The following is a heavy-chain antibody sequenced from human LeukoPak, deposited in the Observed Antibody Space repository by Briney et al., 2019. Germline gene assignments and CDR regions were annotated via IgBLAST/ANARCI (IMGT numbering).Heavy chain of an antibody. D-gene: IGHD3-22*01. CDR2: IYYSGST. CDR3: ARGPYYCDSSGD. V-gene: IGHV4-59*01. Sequence: SETLSLTCTVSGGSISSYYWSWIRQPPGKGLEWIGYIYYSGSTNYNPSLKSRVTISVDTSKNQFSLKLSSVAAADTAVYYCARGPYYCDSSGDWGQGTLVTVSS. CDR1: GGSISSYY. J-gene: IGHJ4*02.